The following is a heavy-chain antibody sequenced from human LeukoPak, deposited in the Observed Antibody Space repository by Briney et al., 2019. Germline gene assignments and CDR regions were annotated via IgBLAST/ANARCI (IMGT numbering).Heavy chain of an antibody. J-gene: IGHJ4*02. CDR1: GFTFSSSA. CDR3: AKRALGSFYYFDY. Sequence: GGSLRLSCVASGFTFSSSAMSWVRQAPGKGLEWVSAIGGSGGSTYYADSVKGRVTISRDNPKNTLYLQMNSLRDEYTALYYCAKRALGSFYYFDYWGRGALVTVSS. CDR2: IGGSGGST. V-gene: IGHV3-23*01.